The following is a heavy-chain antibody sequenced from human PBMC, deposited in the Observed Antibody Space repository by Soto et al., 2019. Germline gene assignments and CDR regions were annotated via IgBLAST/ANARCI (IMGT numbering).Heavy chain of an antibody. CDR1: VGSFSGYY. J-gene: IGHJ5*02. Sequence: QVQLQQWGAGLLKPSETLSLTCAVYVGSFSGYYWSWTRQPPGKGLEWIGEINHSGSTNYNPCLKSRVTISVDTSKNQFSLKLSSVTAADTAVYYCARGGGMVRARAWLDPWGQGTLVTVSS. D-gene: IGHD3-10*01. CDR2: INHSGST. CDR3: ARGGGMVRARAWLDP. V-gene: IGHV4-34*01.